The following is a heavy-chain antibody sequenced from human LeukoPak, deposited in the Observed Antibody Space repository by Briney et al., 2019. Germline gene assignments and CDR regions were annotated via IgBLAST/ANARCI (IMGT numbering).Heavy chain of an antibody. J-gene: IGHJ4*02. CDR3: AKDRIAVAGMSYYFDY. CDR2: ITGSVGST. CDR1: GFTFSSYA. D-gene: IGHD6-19*01. V-gene: IGHV3-23*01. Sequence: GGSLRLSCAASGFTFSSYAMSWVRQAPGKGLEWVSAITGSVGSTYYADSVKGRFTISRDNSKNTLYLQMNSLRAEDTAVYYCAKDRIAVAGMSYYFDYWGQGTLVTVSS.